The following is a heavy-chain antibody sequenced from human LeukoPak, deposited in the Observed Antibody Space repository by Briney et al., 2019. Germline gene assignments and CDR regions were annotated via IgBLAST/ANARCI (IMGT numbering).Heavy chain of an antibody. V-gene: IGHV4-59*08. J-gene: IGHJ4*02. CDR2: IYYSGST. Sequence: SETLSLTSTVSGGSISSYYWSWIRQPPGKGLEWIGYIYYSGSTNYNPSLKSRVTISVDTSKNQFSLKLSSVTAADTAVYYCARHMGRGYSYGYPYFADWGQGTLVTVSS. D-gene: IGHD5-18*01. CDR1: GGSISSYY. CDR3: ARHMGRGYSYGYPYFAD.